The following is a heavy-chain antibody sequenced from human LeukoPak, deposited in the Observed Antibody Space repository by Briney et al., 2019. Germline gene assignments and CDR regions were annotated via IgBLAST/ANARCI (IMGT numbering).Heavy chain of an antibody. CDR2: IYYSGST. D-gene: IGHD3-10*01. CDR3: ARDSGSYYNPDVPFDY. V-gene: IGHV4-39*02. CDR1: GGSFSSYY. J-gene: IGHJ4*02. Sequence: SETLSLTCAVYGGSFSSYYWGWIRQPPGKGLEWIGSIYYSGSTYYNPSLKSRVTISVDTSKNQFSLKLSSVTAADTAVYYCARDSGSYYNPDVPFDYWGQGTLVTVSS.